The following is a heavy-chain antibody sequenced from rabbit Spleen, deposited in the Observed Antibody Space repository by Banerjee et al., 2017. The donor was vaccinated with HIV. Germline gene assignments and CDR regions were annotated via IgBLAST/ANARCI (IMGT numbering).Heavy chain of an antibody. CDR1: GFSFSSSYW. CDR3: ARGGGL. CDR2: IYAGSSGST. J-gene: IGHJ4*01. Sequence: QEQLEESGGDLVKPEGSLTLTCTASGFSFSSSYWICWVRQAPGKGLEWIACIYAGSSGSTEYASWAKGRFTISKTSSTTVTLQMTSLTAADTATYFCARGGGLWGPGTLVTVS. V-gene: IGHV1S45*01.